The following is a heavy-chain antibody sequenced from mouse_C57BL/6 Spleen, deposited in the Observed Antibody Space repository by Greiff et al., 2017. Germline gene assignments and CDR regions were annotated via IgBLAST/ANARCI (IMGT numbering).Heavy chain of an antibody. V-gene: IGHV1-52*01. CDR1: GYTFTSYW. CDR2: IDPSDSET. CDR3: ARNYGRSLGYFDV. J-gene: IGHJ1*03. Sequence: QVQLKQPGAELVRPGSSVKLSCKASGYTFTSYWMHWVKQRPIQGLEWIGNIDPSDSETHYNQKFKDKATLTVDKSSSTAYMQLSSLTSEDSAVYYCARNYGRSLGYFDVWGTGTTVTVSS. D-gene: IGHD1-1*01.